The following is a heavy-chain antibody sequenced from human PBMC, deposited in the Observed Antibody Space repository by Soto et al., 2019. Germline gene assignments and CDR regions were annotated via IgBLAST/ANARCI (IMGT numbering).Heavy chain of an antibody. V-gene: IGHV3-33*01. CDR3: ARDERYITGHMDV. J-gene: IGHJ6*02. CDR1: GFTFSSYG. CDR2: IWYDGSNK. D-gene: IGHD1-20*01. Sequence: PGGSLRLSCAASGFTFSSYGMHWVRQAPGKGLEWVAVIWYDGSNKYYADSVKGRFTISRDNSKNTLYLQMNSLRAEDTAVYYCARDERYITGHMDVWGQGTTVTVSS.